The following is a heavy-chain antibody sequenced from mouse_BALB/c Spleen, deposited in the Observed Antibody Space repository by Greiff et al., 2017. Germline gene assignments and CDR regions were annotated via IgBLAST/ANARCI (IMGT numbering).Heavy chain of an antibody. Sequence: SGAELVKPGASVKLSCKASGYTFTSYYMYWVKQRPGQGLEWIGEINPSNGGTNFNEKFKSKATLTVDKSSSTAYMQLSSLTSEDSAVYYCTRDGNYYGIDYWGQGTTLTVSS. CDR2: INPSNGGT. CDR1: GYTFTSYY. CDR3: TRDGNYYGIDY. V-gene: IGHV1S81*02. D-gene: IGHD1-1*01. J-gene: IGHJ2*01.